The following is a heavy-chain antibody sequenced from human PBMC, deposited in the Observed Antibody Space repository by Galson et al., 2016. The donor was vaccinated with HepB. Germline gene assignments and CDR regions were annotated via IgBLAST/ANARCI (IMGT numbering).Heavy chain of an antibody. CDR3: AIPRGYRYSMDV. V-gene: IGHV3-53*04. D-gene: IGHD5-18*01. CDR1: GFPFGSYA. CDR2: TYSGGGR. Sequence: SLRLSCAASGFPFGSYAMSRVRQGPGKGLERVSVTYSGGGRYYADFVKGRFTISRHNPNNTLYLQMNSLRPEDTAVYFCAIPRGYRYSMDVWGQGTTVTVSS. J-gene: IGHJ6*02.